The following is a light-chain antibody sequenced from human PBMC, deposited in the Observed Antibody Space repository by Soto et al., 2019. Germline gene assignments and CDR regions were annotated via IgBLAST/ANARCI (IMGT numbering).Light chain of an antibody. Sequence: TQSPATLSVSPGEGATLSCRASQSIKNLLAWYQQRPGQSPRLLLYYASTRATGVPARFSGSGSGTEFTLAISSLQSEDFAVYYCQQYHDWPITFGQGTRVEIK. CDR2: YAS. CDR1: QSIKNL. V-gene: IGKV3-15*01. CDR3: QQYHDWPIT. J-gene: IGKJ5*01.